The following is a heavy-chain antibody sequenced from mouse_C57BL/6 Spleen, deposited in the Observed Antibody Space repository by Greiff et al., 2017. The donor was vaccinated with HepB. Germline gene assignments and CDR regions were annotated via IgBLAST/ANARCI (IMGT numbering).Heavy chain of an antibody. Sequence: VKLQESGAELVKPGASVKLSCKASGYTFTEYTIHWVKQRSGQGLEWIGWFYPGSGSIKYNEKFKDKATLTADKSSSTVYMELSRLTSEDSAVYFCARHEGPYYYGTAWFAYWGQGTLVTVSA. V-gene: IGHV1-62-2*01. CDR3: ARHEGPYYYGTAWFAY. D-gene: IGHD1-1*01. CDR1: GYTFTEYT. CDR2: FYPGSGSI. J-gene: IGHJ3*01.